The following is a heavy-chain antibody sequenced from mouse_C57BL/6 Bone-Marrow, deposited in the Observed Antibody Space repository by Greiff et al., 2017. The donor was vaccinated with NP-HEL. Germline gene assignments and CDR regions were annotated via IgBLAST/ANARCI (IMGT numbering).Heavy chain of an antibody. J-gene: IGHJ2*01. CDR3: ARSGYYGSSPCDY. CDR2: IDPANGNT. CDR1: GFNIKNTY. D-gene: IGHD1-1*01. Sequence: VHVKQSVAELVRPGASVKLSCTASGFNIKNTYMHWVKQRPEQGLEWIGRIDPANGNTKYAPKFQGKATITADTSSNTAYLQLSSLTSEDTAIYYCARSGYYGSSPCDYWGQGTTLTVSA. V-gene: IGHV14-3*01.